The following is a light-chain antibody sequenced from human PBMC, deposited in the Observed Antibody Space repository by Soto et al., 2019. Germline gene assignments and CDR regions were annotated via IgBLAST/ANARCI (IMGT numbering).Light chain of an antibody. J-gene: IGKJ1*01. V-gene: IGKV1-8*01. Sequence: AILMTQSPSSLSASTGDRVPITCRARQGISSYLAWYQQKPGKAPKLLIFDASSLQSGVPSRFSGSGSGTEFTLTISSLQPEDFATSYCQQLKSYPQTFGQGTKVDI. CDR2: DAS. CDR1: QGISSY. CDR3: QQLKSYPQT.